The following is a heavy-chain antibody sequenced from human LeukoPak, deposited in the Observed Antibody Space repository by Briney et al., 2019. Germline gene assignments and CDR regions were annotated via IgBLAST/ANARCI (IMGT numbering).Heavy chain of an antibody. CDR1: GFTFSSYW. J-gene: IGHJ6*03. Sequence: PGGSLRLSCAASGFTFSSYWMSWVRQAPGEGLEWVANIKQDGSEKYYVDSVKGRFTISRDNAKNSLYLQMNSLRAEDTAVYYCAREGKYCSSTSCYWYYCYYMDVWGKGTTVTVSS. CDR3: AREGKYCSSTSCYWYYCYYMDV. D-gene: IGHD2-2*01. V-gene: IGHV3-7*01. CDR2: IKQDGSEK.